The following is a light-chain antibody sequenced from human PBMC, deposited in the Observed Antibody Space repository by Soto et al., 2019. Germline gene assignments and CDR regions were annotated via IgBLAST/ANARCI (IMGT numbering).Light chain of an antibody. J-gene: IGKJ4*01. CDR2: GAS. CDR1: QSISSGY. CDR3: QQYGVSPLVT. Sequence: ETVLTQSPGTLSLSPGERATLSCRASQSISSGYLAWYQHRPGQAPRLLISGASNRATGIPDRFSGSGSGTDFTLTISRLEPEDFAVYYCQQYGVSPLVTFGGGTKVEIK. V-gene: IGKV3-20*01.